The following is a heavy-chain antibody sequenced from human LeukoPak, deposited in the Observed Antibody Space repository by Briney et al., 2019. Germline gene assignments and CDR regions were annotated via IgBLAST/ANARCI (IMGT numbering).Heavy chain of an antibody. J-gene: IGHJ4*02. Sequence: QSGGSLRLSCAASGFTFSSYAMSWVRQAPGKGLEWVSAISGSGGSTYYADSVKGRFTISRDNSKNTLYLQMNSLRAEDTAVYYCAKDRTNYYGSGSDYYFDYWGQGTLVTVSS. V-gene: IGHV3-23*01. CDR1: GFTFSSYA. CDR2: ISGSGGST. D-gene: IGHD3-10*01. CDR3: AKDRTNYYGSGSDYYFDY.